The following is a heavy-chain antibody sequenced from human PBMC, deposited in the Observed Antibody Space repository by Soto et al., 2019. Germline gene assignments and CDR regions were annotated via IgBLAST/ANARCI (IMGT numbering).Heavy chain of an antibody. J-gene: IGHJ4*02. V-gene: IGHV4-34*01. CDR2: ISHGGIT. CDR3: ARYLYY. Sequence: QVRLQQWGAGLLKPSETLSLTCAVYGGSFTSYYWSWIRQPPGKGLEWIGDISHGGITNYNPSLNSRGTISLGTSQNHFSLRLTSVTAAETAVCYCARYLYYWGQGTLVTVSS. CDR1: GGSFTSYY.